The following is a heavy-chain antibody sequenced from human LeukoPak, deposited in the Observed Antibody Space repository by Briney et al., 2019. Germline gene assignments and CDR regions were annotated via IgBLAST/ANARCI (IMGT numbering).Heavy chain of an antibody. Sequence: GASVKVSCKASGYTFTSYDINWVRQATGQGLEWMGWMNPNSGNTGYAQKFQGRVTMTRNTSISTAYMELSSLRSEDTAVYYRVVLLWFGEFLHWGQGTLVTVSS. J-gene: IGHJ4*02. CDR1: GYTFTSYD. D-gene: IGHD3-10*01. V-gene: IGHV1-8*02. CDR3: VVLLWFGEFLH. CDR2: MNPNSGNT.